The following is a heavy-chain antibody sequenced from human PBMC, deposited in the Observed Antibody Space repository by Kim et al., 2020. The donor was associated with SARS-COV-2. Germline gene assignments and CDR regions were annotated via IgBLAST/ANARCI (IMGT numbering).Heavy chain of an antibody. CDR3: ARVPTFRGVIIKTPGYYYGMDV. CDR1: GYTFTSYD. J-gene: IGHJ6*02. CDR2: MNPNSGNT. D-gene: IGHD3-10*01. Sequence: ASVKVSCKASGYTFTSYDINWVRQATGQGLEWMGWMNPNSGNTGYAQKFQGRVTMTRNTSISTAYMELSSLRSEDMAVYYCARVPTFRGVIIKTPGYYYGMDVWGQGTTVTVSS. V-gene: IGHV1-8*01.